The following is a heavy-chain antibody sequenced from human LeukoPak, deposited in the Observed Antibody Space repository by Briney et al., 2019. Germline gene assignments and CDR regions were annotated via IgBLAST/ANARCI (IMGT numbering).Heavy chain of an antibody. V-gene: IGHV5-51*01. J-gene: IGHJ4*02. CDR3: ALNPRGYCSGGSCYIGY. Sequence: GESLQISCKGSGSSLANYWIGWVRQLPGKGLEWMGIIYPSDSNTRYNPSFQGQVTISADKSISTAYLQWSSLKASDTAMYYCALNPRGYCSGGSCYIGYWGQGTLVTVSS. D-gene: IGHD2-15*01. CDR2: IYPSDSNT. CDR1: GSSLANYW.